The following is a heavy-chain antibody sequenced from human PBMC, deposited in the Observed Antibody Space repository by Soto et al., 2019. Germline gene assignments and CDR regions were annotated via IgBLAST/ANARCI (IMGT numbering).Heavy chain of an antibody. J-gene: IGHJ4*02. Sequence: TLSLTYTGSGGSLSSYYWSWIRQPPGKGLEWIGYIYYSGSTNYNPSLESRATIFADKSGSHFSLNLTSVTADDTAVYYCARRDYAIDSWGRGTLVTVSS. CDR2: IYYSGST. V-gene: IGHV4-59*01. CDR1: GGSLSSYY. D-gene: IGHD4-17*01. CDR3: ARRDYAIDS.